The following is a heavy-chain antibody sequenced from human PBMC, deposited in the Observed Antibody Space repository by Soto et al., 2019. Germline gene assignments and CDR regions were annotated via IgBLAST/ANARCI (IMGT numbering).Heavy chain of an antibody. CDR3: ARSSRHATCEPTPDY. J-gene: IGHJ4*02. CDR2: SNTDGSST. V-gene: IGHV3-74*01. Sequence: HGGSIGLCCEACGLSVYSYWMHVVRQAPGKGLVWVSRSNTDGSSTSYADFVKGRFTISRDNAKKTVDLQMNSLRAEDTAMYYCARSSRHATCEPTPDYWGEGPLVTLYS. CDR1: GLSVYSYW.